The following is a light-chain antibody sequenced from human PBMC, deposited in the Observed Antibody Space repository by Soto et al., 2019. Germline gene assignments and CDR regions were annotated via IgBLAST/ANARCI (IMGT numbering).Light chain of an antibody. Sequence: EIVLTQSPGTLSFSPGERATLSCRASQSVSSGYLAWYQQKPGQAPRLLIYGASNRATGIPDRFSGSGSGTDFTLTITRLEPEDFAVYFCQQYDVSPITFGLGTRLENK. CDR2: GAS. CDR1: QSVSSGY. CDR3: QQYDVSPIT. V-gene: IGKV3-20*01. J-gene: IGKJ5*01.